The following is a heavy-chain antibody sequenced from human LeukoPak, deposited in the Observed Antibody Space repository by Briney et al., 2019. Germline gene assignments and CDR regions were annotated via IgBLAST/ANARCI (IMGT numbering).Heavy chain of an antibody. D-gene: IGHD7-27*01. CDR2: IYTSGST. J-gene: IGHJ4*02. CDR1: GGSLSSGSYY. CDR3: ARAGVRGIYYFDY. Sequence: SQTLSLTCTVSGGSLSSGSYYWSWIRQPAGKGLEWIGRIYTSGSTNYNPSLKSRVTISVDTSKNQFSLKLSSVTAADTAVYYCARAGVRGIYYFDYWGQGTLVTVSS. V-gene: IGHV4-61*02.